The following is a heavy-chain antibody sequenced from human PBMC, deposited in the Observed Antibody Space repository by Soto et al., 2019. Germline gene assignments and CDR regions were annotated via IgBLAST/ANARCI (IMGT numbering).Heavy chain of an antibody. CDR2: IWYDGSNK. Sequence: QVQLVESGGGVVQPGRSLRLSCAASGFTFSSYGMHWVRQAPGKGLEWVAVIWYDGSNKYYADSVKGRVTISRDNSKNTLNLQMNSLRAEDTAVYYYAGDMTTPYYYYYYGMDVWGQETTVTVSS. D-gene: IGHD4-17*01. CDR1: GFTFSSYG. V-gene: IGHV3-33*01. J-gene: IGHJ6*02. CDR3: AGDMTTPYYYYYYGMDV.